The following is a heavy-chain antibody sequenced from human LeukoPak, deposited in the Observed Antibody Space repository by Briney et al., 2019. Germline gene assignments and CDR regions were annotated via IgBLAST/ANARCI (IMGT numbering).Heavy chain of an antibody. CDR1: GGSIRDYY. CDR3: ARGGRDGYTLYPFDY. D-gene: IGHD5-24*01. V-gene: IGHV4-59*08. CDR2: IFYSGST. J-gene: IGHJ4*02. Sequence: SETLSLTCSVSGGSIRDYYWSWIRQPPGKGLEWIGHIFYSGSTNYNPSLRSRVTISVDTSKKQFSLKLSSVTAADTAVYYCARGGRDGYTLYPFDYWGQGTLVTVSS.